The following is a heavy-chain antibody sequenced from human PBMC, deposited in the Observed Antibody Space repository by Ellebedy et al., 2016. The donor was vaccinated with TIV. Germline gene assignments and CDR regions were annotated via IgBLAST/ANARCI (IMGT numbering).Heavy chain of an antibody. CDR3: AKGSIASALTCLDY. CDR1: GFTFHDYA. CDR2: ISGGVASV. J-gene: IGHJ4*02. V-gene: IGHV3-23*01. Sequence: GESLKISCAASGFTFHDYAMHWVRQAPGQGLEGVSGISGGVASVYYADSVKGRFTISRDISKNTLILQMHSLRVEDTAVYYCAKGSIASALTCLDYWGQGTLVTVSS. D-gene: IGHD6-13*01.